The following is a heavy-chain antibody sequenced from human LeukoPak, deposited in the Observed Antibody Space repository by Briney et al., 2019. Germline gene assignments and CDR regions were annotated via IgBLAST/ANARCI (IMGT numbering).Heavy chain of an antibody. Sequence: GGSLRLSCAASGFTFSSYEMNWVRQAPGKGLEWVSYISSSGSTIYYADSLKGRFTISRDNAKNSLYLQMNSLRAEDTAVYYCARDYGDYFDYWGQGTLVTVSS. J-gene: IGHJ4*02. D-gene: IGHD4-17*01. CDR1: GFTFSSYE. V-gene: IGHV3-48*03. CDR3: ARDYGDYFDY. CDR2: ISSSGSTI.